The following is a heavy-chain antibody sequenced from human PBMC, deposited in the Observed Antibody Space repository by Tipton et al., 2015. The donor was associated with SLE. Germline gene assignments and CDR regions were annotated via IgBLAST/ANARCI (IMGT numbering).Heavy chain of an antibody. D-gene: IGHD6-6*01. V-gene: IGHV4-59*01. J-gene: IGHJ4*02. Sequence: TLSLTCAVYGGSFSGYYWSWIRQPPGKGLEWIGNIYYTGSTNYSPSLTSRVTISVDTSKNQFSLKLSSVTAADTAVYYRARGMKQLPVDYWGQGTLVTVSS. CDR3: ARGMKQLPVDY. CDR2: IYYTGST. CDR1: GGSFSGYY.